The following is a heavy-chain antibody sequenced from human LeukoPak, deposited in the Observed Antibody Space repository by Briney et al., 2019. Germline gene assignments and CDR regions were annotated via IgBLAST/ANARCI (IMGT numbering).Heavy chain of an antibody. D-gene: IGHD3-22*01. CDR2: IVVGSGNT. V-gene: IGHV1-58*01. Sequence: GASVKVSCKASGFTFTSSAVQWVRQARCQRREWIGWIVVGSGNTNYAQKFQERVTITRDMSTSLVYMELSSLRSEDTAVYYCAAEAAYYYDSRDAFDVWGQGTMVTVSS. CDR1: GFTFTSSA. CDR3: AAEAAYYYDSRDAFDV. J-gene: IGHJ3*01.